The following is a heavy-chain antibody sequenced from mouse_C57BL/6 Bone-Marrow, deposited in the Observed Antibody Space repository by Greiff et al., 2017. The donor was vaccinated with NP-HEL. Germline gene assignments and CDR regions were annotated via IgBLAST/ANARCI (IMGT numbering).Heavy chain of an antibody. CDR2: IYPSDSET. V-gene: IGHV1-61*01. CDR3: ARITTVVEGYYFDY. Sequence: QVQLKQPGAELVRPGSSVKLSCKASGYTFTSYWMDWVKQRPGQGLEWIGNIYPSDSETHYNQKFKDKATLTVDKSSSTAYMQLSSLTSEDSAVYYCARITTVVEGYYFDYWGQGTTLTVSS. D-gene: IGHD1-1*01. J-gene: IGHJ2*01. CDR1: GYTFTSYW.